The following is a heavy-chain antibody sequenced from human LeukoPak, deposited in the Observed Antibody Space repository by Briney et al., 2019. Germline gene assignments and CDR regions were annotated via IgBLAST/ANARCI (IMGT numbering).Heavy chain of an antibody. D-gene: IGHD5-24*01. V-gene: IGHV3-23*01. CDR3: AKDPRVGSRVATPCH. Sequence: GGSLRLSCAASGFTSTSYAMSWVRQAPGKGLEWVSAISGSGGSTYYADSVKGRFTISRDNSKSTLFLQMNSLRAEDTAVYYCAKDPRVGSRVATPCHWGQGTLVTVS. CDR1: GFTSTSYA. CDR2: ISGSGGST. J-gene: IGHJ4*02.